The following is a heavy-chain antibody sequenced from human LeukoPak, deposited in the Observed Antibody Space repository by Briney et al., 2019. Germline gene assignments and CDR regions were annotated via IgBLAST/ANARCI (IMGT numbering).Heavy chain of an antibody. J-gene: IGHJ5*02. V-gene: IGHV4-59*08. Sequence: PSETLSLTCTVPGGSISYYYWSWIRQPPGKGLEWIGHIYYKGSTNYNPSLKSRATISVDTSKNQFSLKLSSVTAADTAVYYCTSHESYGDANWFDPWGQGILVTVSS. CDR1: GGSISYYY. CDR2: IYYKGST. CDR3: TSHESYGDANWFDP. D-gene: IGHD4/OR15-4a*01.